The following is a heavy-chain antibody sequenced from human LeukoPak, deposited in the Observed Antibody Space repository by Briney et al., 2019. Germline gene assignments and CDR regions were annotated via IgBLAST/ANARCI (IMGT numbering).Heavy chain of an antibody. CDR1: GYSFTTYW. CDR2: IFPGDSDT. J-gene: IGHJ4*02. V-gene: IGHV5-51*01. CDR3: ARHDTNGWHYFDY. D-gene: IGHD6-19*01. Sequence: ESLKISCTGSGYSFTTYWIGWVRQMPGRGLEWMGIIFPGDSDTRYSPSFQGQVTISADKSINTAYLQWSSLRASDTAMYYCARHDTNGWHYFDYWGQGTLVTVSS.